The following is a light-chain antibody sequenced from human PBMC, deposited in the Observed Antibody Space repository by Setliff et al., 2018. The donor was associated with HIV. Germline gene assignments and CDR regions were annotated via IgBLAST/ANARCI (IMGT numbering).Light chain of an antibody. V-gene: IGLV2-23*01. J-gene: IGLJ2*01. CDR3: CSYASGDTWI. Sequence: QSVLTQPASVSGSPGQSITISCTGSNTNIGNYESVSWYQQHPGEVPKLIIYNASKRPSGVSSRFSGSKSGNTASLTISGLQAEDEADYYYCSYASGDTWIFGGGTKVTVL. CDR1: NTNIGNYES. CDR2: NAS.